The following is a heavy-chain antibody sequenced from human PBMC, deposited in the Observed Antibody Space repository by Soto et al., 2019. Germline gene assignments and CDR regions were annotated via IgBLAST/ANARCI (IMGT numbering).Heavy chain of an antibody. CDR1: GYTFTGYY. V-gene: IGHV1-2*04. D-gene: IGHD3-22*01. Sequence: GASVKVSCKASGYTFTGYYMHWVRQAPGQGLEWMGWINPNSGGTNYAQKFQGWVTMTRDTSISTAYMELSRLRSDDTAVYYCARWTTYYYDSSGTTAGAVFDYWGQGTLVTAPQ. CDR2: INPNSGGT. J-gene: IGHJ4*02. CDR3: ARWTTYYYDSSGTTAGAVFDY.